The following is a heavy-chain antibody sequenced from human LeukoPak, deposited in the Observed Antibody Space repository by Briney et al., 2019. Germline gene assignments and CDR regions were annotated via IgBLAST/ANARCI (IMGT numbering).Heavy chain of an antibody. V-gene: IGHV4-59*02. J-gene: IGHJ5*02. CDR2: MYYSGSS. CDR3: ARDRGAGGWVDP. Sequence: PSETLSLTCTVSGVSVNTFFWSWIRQPPGKGLEWIGYMYYSGSSNYNPSLKSRVTISVDTSKNQFSLKLSSVTAAGTAVYYCARDRGAGGWVDPWGQGTLVTVSS. CDR1: GVSVNTFF. D-gene: IGHD1-26*01.